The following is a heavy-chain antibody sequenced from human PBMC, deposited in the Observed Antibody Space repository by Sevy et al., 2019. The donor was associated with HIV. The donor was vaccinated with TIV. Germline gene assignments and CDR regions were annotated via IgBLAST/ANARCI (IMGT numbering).Heavy chain of an antibody. CDR2: FDPEDGET. Sequence: ASVKVSCKVSGKSLTAFSMHWVRQAPGKGVEWMGSFDPEDGETIYAQKLQGRLTMTEDTSTDTAYMELSRLRSEDTAVYYCATTKDYYETSGSPFDYWGQGTLVTVSS. V-gene: IGHV1-24*01. CDR1: GKSLTAFS. J-gene: IGHJ4*02. CDR3: ATTKDYYETSGSPFDY. D-gene: IGHD3-22*01.